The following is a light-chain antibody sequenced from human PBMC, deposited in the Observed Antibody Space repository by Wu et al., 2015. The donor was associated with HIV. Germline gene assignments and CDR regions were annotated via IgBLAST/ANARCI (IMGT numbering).Light chain of an antibody. CDR1: QSVSSSS. CDR3: QQYGRSPST. J-gene: IGKJ5*01. CDR2: SAS. V-gene: IGKV3-20*01. Sequence: EIVLTQSPGTLSLSPGERATLSCRASQSVSSSSLAWYQQKPGQAPRLLIYSASSRATGIPDRFSGSGSGTDFTLTISRLEPEDFAVYHCQQYGRSPSTFGQGTRLEIK.